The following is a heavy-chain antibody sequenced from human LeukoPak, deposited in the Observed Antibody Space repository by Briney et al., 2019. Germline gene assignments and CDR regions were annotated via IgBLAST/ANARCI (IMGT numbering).Heavy chain of an antibody. CDR3: ANERSGSYGDFDY. CDR2: IYHSGSS. J-gene: IGHJ4*02. D-gene: IGHD1-26*01. CDR1: GGSVITDSHY. Sequence: SETLSLTCTVSGGSVITDSHYWTWIRQPPGKGLEWIGYIYHSGSSNYNPSLKSRVTISVDTYKNQFSLKMSSVTAADTAVYHCANERSGSYGDFDYWGQGTLVTVSS. V-gene: IGHV4-61*01.